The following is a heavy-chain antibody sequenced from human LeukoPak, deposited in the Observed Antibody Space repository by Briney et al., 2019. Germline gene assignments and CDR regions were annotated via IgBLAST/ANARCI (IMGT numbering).Heavy chain of an antibody. CDR3: ARVNWNDVGSFDY. J-gene: IGHJ4*02. Sequence: GGSLRLSCAASGFTFSNYIMNWVRQAPGKGMEWLSYISSSSSTIYYADSVKGRFNISRDKAKNSLYLQMNSLRDEDTGVYYCARVNWNDVGSFDYWGQGTLVTVSS. D-gene: IGHD1-20*01. CDR2: ISSSSSTI. V-gene: IGHV3-48*02. CDR1: GFTFSNYI.